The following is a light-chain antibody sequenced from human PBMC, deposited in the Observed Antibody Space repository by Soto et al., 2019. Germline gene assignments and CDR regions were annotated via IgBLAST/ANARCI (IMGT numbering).Light chain of an antibody. V-gene: IGKV1-5*03. CDR2: KAS. CDR3: QQYKTYSWT. Sequence: DIQMTQSPSTLSASVGGRVTISCRARQSISTYLAWYQQRPGKAPKLLIYKASTLESGVPSRFSGSGSGTEFTLTISSLHPDDFATYYCQQYKTYSWTFGQGTKVEIK. J-gene: IGKJ1*01. CDR1: QSISTY.